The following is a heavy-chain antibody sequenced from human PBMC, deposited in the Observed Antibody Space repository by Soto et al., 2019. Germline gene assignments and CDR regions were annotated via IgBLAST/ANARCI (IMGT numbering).Heavy chain of an antibody. D-gene: IGHD1-26*01. CDR2: VYSTLTT. CDR3: ARAWGLKWEMTGAFDY. Sequence: SETLCLTCTFSVCSVSSANFYSSFIRQPPWNGLEWIGFVYSTLTTNYNRSFKIRLTLSIDTSKNHFSLKLTSLTPADTDLYYCARAWGLKWEMTGAFDYWGKGSLV. CDR1: VCSVSSANFY. V-gene: IGHV4-61*03. J-gene: IGHJ4*02.